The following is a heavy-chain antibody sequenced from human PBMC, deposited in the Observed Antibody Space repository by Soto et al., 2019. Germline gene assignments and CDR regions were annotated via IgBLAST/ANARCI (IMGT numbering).Heavy chain of an antibody. CDR3: ARDRRWYYYDSSGYYPLGY. CDR1: GYTFTSYG. J-gene: IGHJ4*02. D-gene: IGHD3-22*01. V-gene: IGHV1-18*01. CDR2: ISAYNGNT. Sequence: ASVKVSCKASGYTFTSYGISWVRQAPGQGLEWMGWISAYNGNTNYAQKLQGRVTMTTDTSTSRAYMELRSLRSDDTAVYYCARDRRWYYYDSSGYYPLGYWGQGTLVTVSS.